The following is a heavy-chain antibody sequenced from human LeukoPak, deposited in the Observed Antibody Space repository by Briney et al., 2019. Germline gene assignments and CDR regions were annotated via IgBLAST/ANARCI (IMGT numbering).Heavy chain of an antibody. CDR3: AGVDASTYGSRKICRH. D-gene: IGHD3-10*01. CDR2: MNPNSGNT. CDR1: GYTFTSYD. Sequence: GASVKVSCKASGYTFTSYDINWVRQATGQGLEWMGWMNPNSGNTGYAQKFQGRVTMTRNTSITTAYMELSSLTSEDTAVYYCAGVDASTYGSRKICRHWGQGTLVTVSS. J-gene: IGHJ4*02. V-gene: IGHV1-8*01.